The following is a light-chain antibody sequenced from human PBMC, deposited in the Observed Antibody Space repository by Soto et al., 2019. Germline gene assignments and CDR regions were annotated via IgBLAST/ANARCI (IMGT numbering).Light chain of an antibody. J-gene: IGKJ2*01. CDR2: GAS. CDR3: LQYNNWPYT. V-gene: IGKV3-15*01. CDR1: QSVSTK. Sequence: EIVMTQSPVTLSVSPGERGTLSCRASQSVSTKLLWFQQKPGQAPRLLIYGASTRATGIPARFSGGGSETEFSLTISSLQSEDFAVYYCLQYNNWPYTFGQGTRV.